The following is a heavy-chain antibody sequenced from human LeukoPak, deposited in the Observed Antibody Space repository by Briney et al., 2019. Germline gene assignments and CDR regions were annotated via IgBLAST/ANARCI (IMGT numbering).Heavy chain of an antibody. CDR3: ARDGTTSSWVAYNWFDS. J-gene: IGHJ5*01. CDR1: GFSFSSYW. D-gene: IGHD6-13*01. Sequence: PGGSLRLSCAASGFSFSSYWMHWVRQAPGKGLVLVSRINSDGSSTGYADSVKGRFTISRDNTKNTLYLQMNRLRAEDTAVYYCARDGTTSSWVAYNWFDSWGQGTLVTVSS. CDR2: INSDGSST. V-gene: IGHV3-74*01.